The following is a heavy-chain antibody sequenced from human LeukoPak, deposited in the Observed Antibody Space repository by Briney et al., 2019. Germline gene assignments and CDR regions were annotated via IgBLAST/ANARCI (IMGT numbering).Heavy chain of an antibody. CDR1: GYTFTSYG. D-gene: IGHD3-10*01. J-gene: IGHJ6*03. CDR2: ISTYNGNT. V-gene: IGHV1-18*01. Sequence: ASVKVPCKASGYTFTSYGISWVRQAPGQGLEWMGWISTYNGNTNYAQKLQGRVTMTTDTSTSTAYMELRSLRSDDTAVYYCARVALLWFGETYYYYYMDVWGKGTTVTVSS. CDR3: ARVALLWFGETYYYYYMDV.